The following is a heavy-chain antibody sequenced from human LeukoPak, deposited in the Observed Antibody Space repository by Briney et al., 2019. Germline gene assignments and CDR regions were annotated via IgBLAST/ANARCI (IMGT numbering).Heavy chain of an antibody. D-gene: IGHD6-13*01. Sequence: GESLRLSCAASGFTFSGYRMHWVRQAPGKGLVWVSHINSGGSSTAYADSVKGRFTISRDNSKNTLYVQMNSLRAEDTAVYYCAKEGYSRGYYSYYYMDVWGKGTTVTVSS. CDR3: AKEGYSRGYYSYYYMDV. CDR2: INSGGSST. J-gene: IGHJ6*03. CDR1: GFTFSGYR. V-gene: IGHV3-74*01.